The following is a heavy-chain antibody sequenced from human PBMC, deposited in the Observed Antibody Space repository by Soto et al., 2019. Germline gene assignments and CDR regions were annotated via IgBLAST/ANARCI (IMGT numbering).Heavy chain of an antibody. CDR1: GFTFDDYA. Sequence: HPGGSLRLSCAASGFTFDDYAMHWVRQAPGKGLEWVSGISWNSGSIGYADSVKGRFTISRDNAKNSLYLQMNSLRAEDTALYYCAKDISSGWDGAKFIVATILLNYAFDIWGQGTMVTVSS. V-gene: IGHV3-9*01. D-gene: IGHD5-12*01. CDR2: ISWNSGSI. CDR3: AKDISSGWDGAKFIVATILLNYAFDI. J-gene: IGHJ3*02.